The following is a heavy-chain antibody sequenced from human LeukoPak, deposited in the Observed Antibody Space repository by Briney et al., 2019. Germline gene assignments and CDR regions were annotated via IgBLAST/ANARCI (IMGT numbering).Heavy chain of an antibody. V-gene: IGHV4-59*01. J-gene: IGHJ4*02. CDR3: ARDRGSSRD. D-gene: IGHD6-13*01. CDR2: IYYSGST. Sequence: ETLSLTGTVSGGSISSYYWSWIRQPPGKGLEWIGYIYYSGSTNYNPSLKSRVTISVDTSKNQFSLKLSSVTAADTAVYYCARDRGSSRDWGQGTLVTVSS. CDR1: GGSISSYY.